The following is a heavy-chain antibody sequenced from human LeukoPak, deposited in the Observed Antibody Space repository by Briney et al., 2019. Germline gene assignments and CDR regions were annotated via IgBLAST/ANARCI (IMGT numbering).Heavy chain of an antibody. CDR1: GYTFTSYD. V-gene: IGHV1-18*01. D-gene: IGHD3-10*01. CDR2: ISAYNGNT. CDR3: ARVGETDSGSPHPFDY. Sequence: ASVKVSCKASGYTFTSYDISWVRQAPGQGLEWMGWISAYNGNTNYAQKLQGRVTMTTDTSTSTAYMELRSLRSDDTAVYYCARVGETDSGSPHPFDYWGQGTLVTVSS. J-gene: IGHJ4*02.